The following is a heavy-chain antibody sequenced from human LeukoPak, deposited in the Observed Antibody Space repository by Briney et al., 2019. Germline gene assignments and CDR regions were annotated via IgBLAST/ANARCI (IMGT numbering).Heavy chain of an antibody. Sequence: SVNVSCKASGGTVSSYSIMWVRQAPGQGLEWMGRIIPILGIANYAQKFQGRVTITAGKSTSTAYTELSSLRSEDTAVYYCAVTVTKDGSWWHDAFDIWGQGTMVTVSS. D-gene: IGHD4-17*01. CDR3: AVTVTKDGSWWHDAFDI. J-gene: IGHJ3*02. CDR2: IIPILGIA. V-gene: IGHV1-69*02. CDR1: GGTVSSYS.